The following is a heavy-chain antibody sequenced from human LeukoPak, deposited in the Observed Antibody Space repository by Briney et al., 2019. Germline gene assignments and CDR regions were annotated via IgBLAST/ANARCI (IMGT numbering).Heavy chain of an antibody. J-gene: IGHJ4*02. CDR3: TRVLYYDSTGYFGLGY. D-gene: IGHD3-22*01. CDR2: ISTGGSNI. V-gene: IGHV3-21*01. CDR1: GFIFRNYT. Sequence: GGSLRLSCAASGFIFRNYTMNWVRQAPGKGLEWVSSISTGGSNIVYADSVKGRFTISRDNAKNSLYLQMNSLRAEDTAVYYCTRVLYYDSTGYFGLGYSGQGTLVTVSS.